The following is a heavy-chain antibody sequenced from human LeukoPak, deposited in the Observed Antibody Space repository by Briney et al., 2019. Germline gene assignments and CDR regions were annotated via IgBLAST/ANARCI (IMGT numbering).Heavy chain of an antibody. V-gene: IGHV4-34*01. D-gene: IGHD2-2*01. CDR3: ARDCSSSSCYLDY. CDR2: INHSGST. CDR1: GGSFNGYY. J-gene: IGHJ4*02. Sequence: PSETLSLTCAVYGGSFNGYYWGWIRQPPGKGLEWIGEINHSGSTNYNPSLKSRVTISVDTSKNQFSLKLNSVTAADTAVYYCARDCSSSSCYLDYWGQGTLVTVSS.